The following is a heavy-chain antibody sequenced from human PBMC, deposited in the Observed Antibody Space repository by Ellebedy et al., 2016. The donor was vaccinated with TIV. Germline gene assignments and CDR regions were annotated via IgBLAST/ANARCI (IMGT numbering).Heavy chain of an antibody. CDR2: IDPRGGST. Sequence: ASVKVSCKASGYSFTSYYLHWVRQAPGQGLEWMGIIDPRGGSTTYAQKFQGRVTMTRDTSTSTVYMELRSLRSEDTAVYYCTRGYSSYFYGFDRWGQGTLVTVSS. D-gene: IGHD6-6*01. J-gene: IGHJ4*02. CDR1: GYSFTSYY. V-gene: IGHV1-46*01. CDR3: TRGYSSYFYGFDR.